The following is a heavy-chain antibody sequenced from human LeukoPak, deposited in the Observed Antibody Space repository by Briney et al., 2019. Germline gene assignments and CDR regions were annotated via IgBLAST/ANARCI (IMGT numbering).Heavy chain of an antibody. V-gene: IGHV4-59*08. Sequence: SETLSLTCTVSGGSISSYYWSWIRQPPGKGLEWIGYIYYSGSTNYNPSLKSRVTISVDTSKNQFSLKLSSVTAADTAMYYCARTRGSMVRGVTLDYWGQGTLVTVSS. J-gene: IGHJ4*02. CDR3: ARTRGSMVRGVTLDY. CDR2: IYYSGST. CDR1: GGSISSYY. D-gene: IGHD3-10*01.